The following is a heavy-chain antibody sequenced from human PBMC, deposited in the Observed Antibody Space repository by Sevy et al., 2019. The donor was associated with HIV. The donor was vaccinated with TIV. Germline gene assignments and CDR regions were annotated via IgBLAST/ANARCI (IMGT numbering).Heavy chain of an antibody. CDR2: INGKGRST. CDR1: GFTFSDYA. J-gene: IGHJ6*02. D-gene: IGHD2-2*01. V-gene: IGHV3-23*01. CDR3: AKTINSGGGVVPAAIYYYYGLDV. Sequence: GGSLRLSCAASGFTFSDYAMNWVRQAPGKGLEWVSAINGKGRSTHYTDSVEGRFTISRDNAKSTLYLEMNSLRVEDTAVYYCAKTINSGGGVVPAAIYYYYGLDVWGQGTTVTVSS.